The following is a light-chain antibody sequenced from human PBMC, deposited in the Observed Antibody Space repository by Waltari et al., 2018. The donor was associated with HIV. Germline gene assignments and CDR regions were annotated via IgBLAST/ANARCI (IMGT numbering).Light chain of an antibody. CDR1: SSNIGSSY. J-gene: IGLJ1*01. V-gene: IGLV1-47*01. CDR3: AAWDDSLSGYV. CDR2: SSN. Sequence: QSVLTQPPSASGTPGQRVTISCSGSSSNIGSSYVYWYQQVPGTAPKPLIYSSNHGPSGVPDRFSGSKSGTSASLAISGLRSEDEADYYCAAWDDSLSGYVFGTGTKVTVL.